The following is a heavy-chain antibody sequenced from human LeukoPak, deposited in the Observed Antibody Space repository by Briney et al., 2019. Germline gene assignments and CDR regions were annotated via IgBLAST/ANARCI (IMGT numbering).Heavy chain of an antibody. Sequence: SVKVSCKASGGTFSSHEISWVRQAPGQGLEWMGGITPMFGIAKYAQKFQGRVTISAVESMSTVHMELSSLRSEDTAKYYCARGWLADSTVVTPYNYWGQGTVVTVSS. CDR1: GGTFSSHE. CDR2: ITPMFGIA. CDR3: ARGWLADSTVVTPYNY. J-gene: IGHJ4*02. V-gene: IGHV1-69*01. D-gene: IGHD4-23*01.